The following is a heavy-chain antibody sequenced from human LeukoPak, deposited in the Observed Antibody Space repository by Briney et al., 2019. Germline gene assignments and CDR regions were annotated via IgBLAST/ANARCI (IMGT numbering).Heavy chain of an antibody. V-gene: IGHV4-34*01. D-gene: IGHD2-2*01. CDR1: GGSFSGYY. CDR2: INHSGST. CDR3: ARDAVVVPAAIEAAFDY. Sequence: SETLSLTCAVYGGSFSGYYWSWIRQPPGKGLEWIGEINHSGSTNYNPSLKSRVTISVDTSKSQFSLKLSSVTAADTAVYYCARDAVVVPAAIEAAFDYWGQGTLVTVSS. J-gene: IGHJ4*02.